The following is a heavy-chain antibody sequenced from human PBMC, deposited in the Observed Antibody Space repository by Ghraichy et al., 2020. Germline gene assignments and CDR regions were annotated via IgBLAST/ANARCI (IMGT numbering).Heavy chain of an antibody. Sequence: TLSLTCAVYGGSFSGYYWSWIRQPPGKGLEWIGEINHSGSTNYNPSLKSRVTISVDTSKNQFSLKLSSVTAADTAVYYCASWRLGNWFDPWGQGTLVTVSS. D-gene: IGHD7-27*01. J-gene: IGHJ5*02. V-gene: IGHV4-34*01. CDR3: ASWRLGNWFDP. CDR2: INHSGST. CDR1: GGSFSGYY.